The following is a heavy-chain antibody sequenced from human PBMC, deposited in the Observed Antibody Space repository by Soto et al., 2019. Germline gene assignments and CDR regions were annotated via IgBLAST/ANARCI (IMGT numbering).Heavy chain of an antibody. Sequence: QVQLVESGGGLVRPGGSLRLSCEAPGFTFRDYYMTWFRQAPGKGLEWLSYIDSSTKYTNYADSVKGRFTISRDNAKNSLSLQMNSLRADDTAVYYCAREYYYTMDVWGQGTMVTVSS. CDR2: IDSSTKYT. V-gene: IGHV3-11*05. CDR1: GFTFRDYY. J-gene: IGHJ6*02. CDR3: AREYYYTMDV.